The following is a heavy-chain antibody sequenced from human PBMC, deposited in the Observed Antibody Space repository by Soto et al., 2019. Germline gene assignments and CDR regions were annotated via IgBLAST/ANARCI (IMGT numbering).Heavy chain of an antibody. CDR3: ARELANTSSWGSFDL. V-gene: IGHV4-4*02. D-gene: IGHD3-16*01. CDR1: GGSISTSNW. Sequence: KPSETLSLTCAVSGGSISTSNWWNWVRQPPGKGLEWIGEIFHSGSTIYSPSLTSRVTISVDKSKNQFSLRLQSVTAADTAVYYCARELANTSSWGSFDLWGQGAPVTVSS. CDR2: IFHSGST. J-gene: IGHJ4*02.